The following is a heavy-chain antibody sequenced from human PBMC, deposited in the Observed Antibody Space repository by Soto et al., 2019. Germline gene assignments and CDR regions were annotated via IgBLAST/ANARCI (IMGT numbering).Heavy chain of an antibody. Sequence: QVQLQESGPGLVKPSQTLSLTCTVSGGSISSGDYYWSWIRQNPGKGLEWIGYIYYSGSTYYNPALNRRFTISVDTSKNPCSMKLGSVTAAETAVYYCARWWSGRRQGFGPWGQGTLVTVSS. CDR1: GGSISSGDYY. CDR3: ARWWSGRRQGFGP. CDR2: IYYSGST. D-gene: IGHD3-3*01. J-gene: IGHJ5*02. V-gene: IGHV4-31*03.